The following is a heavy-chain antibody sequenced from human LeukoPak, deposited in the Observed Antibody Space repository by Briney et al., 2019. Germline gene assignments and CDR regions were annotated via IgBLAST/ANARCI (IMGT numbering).Heavy chain of an antibody. Sequence: GGSLRLSCAASGFTFSDYYMTWIRQAPGKGLEWVSYISSSGSTIYYADSVKGRFTISRDNAKNSLYLQMNSLRAEDTAVYYCARSWSDYYDSSGYPYWGQGTLVTVSS. CDR1: GFTFSDYY. CDR3: ARSWSDYYDSSGYPY. J-gene: IGHJ4*02. V-gene: IGHV3-11*04. CDR2: ISSSGSTI. D-gene: IGHD3-22*01.